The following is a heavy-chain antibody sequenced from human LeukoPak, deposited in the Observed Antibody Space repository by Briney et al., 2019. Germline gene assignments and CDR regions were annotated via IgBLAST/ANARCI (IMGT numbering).Heavy chain of an antibody. Sequence: SETLSLTCAVYGGSFSGYYWSWIRQPPGKGLEWIGEINHSGSTNCNPSLKSRVTISVDTSKNQFSLKLSSVTAADTAVYYCARVRGDYGPHYYYYYYMDVWGKGTTVTVSS. CDR3: ARVRGDYGPHYYYYYYMDV. D-gene: IGHD4-17*01. CDR2: INHSGST. J-gene: IGHJ6*03. V-gene: IGHV4-34*01. CDR1: GGSFSGYY.